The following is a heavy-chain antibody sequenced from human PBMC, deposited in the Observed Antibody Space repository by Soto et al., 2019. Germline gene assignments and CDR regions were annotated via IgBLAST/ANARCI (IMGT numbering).Heavy chain of an antibody. CDR3: ASTVANGYYVMDV. CDR2: IYYSGST. V-gene: IGHV4-59*01. CDR1: GGSISSYY. D-gene: IGHD4-17*01. Sequence: SETLSLTCTVSGGSISSYYWSWIRQPPGKGLEWIGYIYYSGSTNYNPSLKSRVTISVDTSKNQFSLKLSSVTAADTAVYYCASTVANGYYVMDVWGQGTTVTVSS. J-gene: IGHJ6*02.